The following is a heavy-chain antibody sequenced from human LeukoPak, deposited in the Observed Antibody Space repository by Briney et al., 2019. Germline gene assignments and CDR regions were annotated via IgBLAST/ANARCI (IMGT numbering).Heavy chain of an antibody. CDR2: INPNSGGT. D-gene: IGHD4-17*01. J-gene: IGHJ4*02. CDR3: ARNEDGDYGIDY. V-gene: IGHV1-2*02. CDR1: GYTFTGYY. Sequence: GASVKVSCKASGYTFTGYYMHWVRQAPGQGLEWMGWINPNSGGTNYAQKFQGRVTMTRDTSISTAYMELSRLRSDDTAVSYCARNEDGDYGIDYWGEGTLVTVS.